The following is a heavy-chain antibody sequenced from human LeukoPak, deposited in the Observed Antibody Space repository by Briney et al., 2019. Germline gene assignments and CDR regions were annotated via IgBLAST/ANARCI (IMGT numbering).Heavy chain of an antibody. CDR1: GFIFNNYG. V-gene: IGHV3-23*01. CDR3: AKGSSGYFADL. Sequence: GGSLRLSCAASGFIFNNYGLIWGRQAPGKGLGWVSAISNDGGGTQYADFVEGRFTISRDNSKNTLLLQMSSLRAEDTALYYCAKGSSGYFADLWGQGTLVTVSS. D-gene: IGHD3-22*01. CDR2: ISNDGGGT. J-gene: IGHJ5*02.